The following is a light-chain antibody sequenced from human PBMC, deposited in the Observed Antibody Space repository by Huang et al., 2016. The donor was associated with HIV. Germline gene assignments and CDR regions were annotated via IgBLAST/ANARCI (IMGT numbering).Light chain of an antibody. Sequence: DIQMTQSPLSLSASVGDRVTITCRASQGIRHSLAWYQQKPGKAPKLLVYAASRLESGGPSWFSGSGSGTNFTLTISSLQPEDFATYYCQQYHSSWTFGQGTKVEIK. J-gene: IGKJ1*01. V-gene: IGKV1-NL1*01. CDR3: QQYHSSWT. CDR2: AAS. CDR1: QGIRHS.